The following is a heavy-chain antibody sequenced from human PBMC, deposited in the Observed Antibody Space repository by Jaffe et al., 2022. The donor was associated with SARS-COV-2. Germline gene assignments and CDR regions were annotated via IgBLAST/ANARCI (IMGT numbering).Heavy chain of an antibody. CDR3: TIDRYKLQPLDGPGIAADY. CDR1: GFTFSNAW. J-gene: IGHJ4*02. CDR2: IKSKTDGGTT. Sequence: EVQLVESGGGLVKPGGSLRLSCAASGFTFSNAWMSWVRQAPGKGLEWVGRIKSKTDGGTTDYAAPVKGRFTISRDDSKNTLYLQMNSLKTEDTAVYYCTIDRYKLQPLDGPGIAADYWGQGTLVTVSS. V-gene: IGHV3-15*01. D-gene: IGHD6-13*01.